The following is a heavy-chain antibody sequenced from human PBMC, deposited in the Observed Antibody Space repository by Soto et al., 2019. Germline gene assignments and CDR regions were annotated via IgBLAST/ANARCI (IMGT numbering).Heavy chain of an antibody. D-gene: IGHD1-26*01. CDR2: LSHDGSNT. CDR1: GFIFSAFG. Sequence: GGSLRLSCVASGFIFSAFGIHWVRQAPGKGLEWVAFLSHDGSNTYYAESVRGRFTISRDNSKNTVYLQMNSLRADDTAVYYCARDRDGGNYNYFDNWGQGTRVTVSS. V-gene: IGHV3-30*03. J-gene: IGHJ4*02. CDR3: ARDRDGGNYNYFDN.